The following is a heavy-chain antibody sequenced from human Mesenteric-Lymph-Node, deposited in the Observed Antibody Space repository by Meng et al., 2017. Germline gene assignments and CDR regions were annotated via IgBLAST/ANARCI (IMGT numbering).Heavy chain of an antibody. V-gene: IGHV1-46*01. D-gene: IGHD2-15*01. CDR2: INPSGGST. Sequence: ASVKVSCKASGYTFTSYYMHWVRQAPGQGLEWMGIINPSGGSTSYAQKFQGRVTMTRDTSTSTVYMELSSLRSEDTAVYYCARGLGYCSGGSCYWFDPWGQGTLVTVSS. J-gene: IGHJ5*02. CDR1: GYTFTSYY. CDR3: ARGLGYCSGGSCYWFDP.